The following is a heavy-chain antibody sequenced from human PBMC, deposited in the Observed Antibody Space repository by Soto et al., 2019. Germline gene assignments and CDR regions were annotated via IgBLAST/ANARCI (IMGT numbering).Heavy chain of an antibody. CDR2: IYPGDSDT. J-gene: IGHJ6*02. V-gene: IGHV5-51*01. Sequence: GESLKISCKGSGYSFTSYWIGWVRQMPGKGLEWMGIIYPGDSDTRYSPSFQGQVTISVDKSKNQFSLKLSSVTAADTAVYYCAREGEAARDYYYYGMDVWRQGTTVTVSS. CDR3: AREGEAARDYYYYGMDV. D-gene: IGHD6-6*01. CDR1: GYSFTSYW.